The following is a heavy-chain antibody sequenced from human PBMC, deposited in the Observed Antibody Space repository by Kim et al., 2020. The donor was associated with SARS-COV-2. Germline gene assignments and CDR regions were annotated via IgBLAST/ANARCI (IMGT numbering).Heavy chain of an antibody. D-gene: IGHD2-8*01. V-gene: IGHV3-48*02. Sequence: GGSLRLSCATSGFTFSAYDMNWVRRAPGKGLEWLSFITKSSTTIYYADSVKGRFTISRDNAKNSLYLQMNSLRDEDTALYYCVRDRMEGAVDIWGQGTMV. CDR3: VRDRMEGAVDI. CDR1: GFTFSAYD. CDR2: ITKSSTTI. J-gene: IGHJ3*02.